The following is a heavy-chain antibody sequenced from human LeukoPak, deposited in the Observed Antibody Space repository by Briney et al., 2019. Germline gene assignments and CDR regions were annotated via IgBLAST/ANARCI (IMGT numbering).Heavy chain of an antibody. CDR1: GYSISSGHY. Sequence: SETLSLTCTVSGYSISSGHYWGWIRQPPGRGLEWIGSMYHSGSTYYNPPLKSRVTISEDTSKNQFSLKLRSVTAADAAVYYCARGPRFGELLWHWFDPWGQGTLVTVSS. J-gene: IGHJ5*02. D-gene: IGHD3-10*01. CDR2: MYHSGST. V-gene: IGHV4-38-2*02. CDR3: ARGPRFGELLWHWFDP.